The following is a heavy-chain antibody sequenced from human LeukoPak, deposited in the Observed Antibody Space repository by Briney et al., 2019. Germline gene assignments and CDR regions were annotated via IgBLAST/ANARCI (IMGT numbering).Heavy chain of an antibody. CDR3: ARTTDSSSLDY. J-gene: IGHJ4*02. CDR2: IVYSGST. Sequence: SETLSLTCAVFGGSFDGYYWTWIRQSPGTGLEWIGEIVYSGSTNYNPSLKSRVSISADTSKVQFSLTLSSVTAADTAVYYCARTTDSSSLDYWGQGTLVTVSS. CDR1: GGSFDGYY. D-gene: IGHD6-6*01. V-gene: IGHV4-34*12.